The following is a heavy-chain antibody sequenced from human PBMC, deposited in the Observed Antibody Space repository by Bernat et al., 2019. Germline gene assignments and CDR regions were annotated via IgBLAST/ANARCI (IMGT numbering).Heavy chain of an antibody. Sequence: QVQLVESGGGVVQPGRSLRLSCAASGFSFSRYAMHWVRQAPGKGLEWVAVTSYDGSDTDYADSVKGRFTISRDNSKNTLYLQMNSLTSEDTAVYYCAGDLLRERGGWLDPWGQGTLVTISS. CDR2: TSYDGSDT. J-gene: IGHJ5*02. CDR3: AGDLLRERGGWLDP. CDR1: GFSFSRYA. D-gene: IGHD1-1*01. V-gene: IGHV3-30-3*01.